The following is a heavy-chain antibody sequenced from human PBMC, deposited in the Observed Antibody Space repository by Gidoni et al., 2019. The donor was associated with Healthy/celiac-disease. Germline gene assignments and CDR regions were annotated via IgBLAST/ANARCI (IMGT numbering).Heavy chain of an antibody. CDR3: ARYFGVVKNYYMDV. Sequence: QVQLQESGPGLVKPSGTLSLTCAVSGGSIRSSNWWSWVRQPPGKGLAGIGEIYHSGSTNYNPSLKSRVTISVDKYKNQFSMKLSSVTAADTAVYYCARYFGVVKNYYMDVWGKGTTVTVSS. D-gene: IGHD3-3*01. CDR1: GGSIRSSNW. V-gene: IGHV4-4*02. CDR2: IYHSGST. J-gene: IGHJ6*03.